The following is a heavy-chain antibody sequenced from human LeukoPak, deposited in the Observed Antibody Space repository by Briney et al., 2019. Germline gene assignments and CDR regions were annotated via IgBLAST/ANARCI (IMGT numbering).Heavy chain of an antibody. D-gene: IGHD3-22*01. CDR1: GFTFSSYG. Sequence: GGTLRLSCAGSGFTFSSYGMSWVRQAPGKGLEWVSVISGSGGSTYYADSVKGRFTISRDNSKNTLYLQMNSLRAEDTAVYYRAKIPHDSSGYYYSGGLDYWGQGTLVTVSS. CDR3: AKIPHDSSGYYYSGGLDY. J-gene: IGHJ4*02. CDR2: ISGSGGST. V-gene: IGHV3-23*01.